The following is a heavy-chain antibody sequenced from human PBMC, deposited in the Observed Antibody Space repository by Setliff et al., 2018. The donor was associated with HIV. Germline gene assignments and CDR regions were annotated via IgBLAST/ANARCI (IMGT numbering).Heavy chain of an antibody. V-gene: IGHV5-51*01. Sequence: GESLKISCTGSGYTFTTYWIGWVRQMPGKGLEWMGIIYPCDSDTRYSPSFQGQFTITADKSINTAYLQWSSLKASDTAMFYCTSGENSWLSRVDYWGQGTLVTVSS. CDR3: TSGENSWLSRVDY. J-gene: IGHJ4*02. CDR2: IYPCDSDT. CDR1: GYTFTTYW. D-gene: IGHD3-22*01.